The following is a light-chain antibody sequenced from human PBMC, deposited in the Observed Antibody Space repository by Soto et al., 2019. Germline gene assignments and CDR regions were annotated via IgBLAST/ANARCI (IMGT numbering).Light chain of an antibody. CDR1: QSVSNSY. J-gene: IGKJ2*01. CDR2: GAS. Sequence: EIVLTQSPGTLSLSPGERATLSCRASQSVSNSYLAWYHQNPGQAPRLLIYGASSRDTGIPDRFSGSGSGTDFTLTISRLGPEDFAVYYCQRYGNSPRTFGQGTKLEIK. V-gene: IGKV3-20*01. CDR3: QRYGNSPRT.